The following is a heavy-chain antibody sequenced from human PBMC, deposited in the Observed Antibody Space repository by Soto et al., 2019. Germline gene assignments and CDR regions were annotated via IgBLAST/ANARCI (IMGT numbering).Heavy chain of an antibody. CDR3: ARGRPDGSRLDP. J-gene: IGHJ5*02. CDR2: IYYSGST. D-gene: IGHD6-13*01. CDR1: GGSISSGDYY. Sequence: QVQLQESGPGLVKPSQTLSLTCTVSGGSISSGDYYWSWIRQPPGKGLEWIGYIYYSGSTYYNPSPMRRVTISVAPSKNQFSLELSSVTAADTAVYYCARGRPDGSRLDPWGQGTLVTVSS. V-gene: IGHV4-30-4*01.